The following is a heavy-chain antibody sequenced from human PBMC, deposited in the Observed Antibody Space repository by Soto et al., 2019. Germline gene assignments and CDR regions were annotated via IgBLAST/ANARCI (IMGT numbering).Heavy chain of an antibody. CDR2: IRNKSNNYAT. V-gene: IGHV3-73*01. D-gene: IGHD5-18*01. J-gene: IGHJ4*02. CDR1: GFTFSDSA. CDR3: TSRRDWTAVDPLEY. Sequence: GGSLRLSCAASGFTFSDSAMHWVRQASGKGLEWVGRIRNKSNNYATAYNASVKGRFTISRDDSKNTVNLQMNSLKIDVTVVYYCTSRRDWTAVDPLEYWGLGTLVTVSS.